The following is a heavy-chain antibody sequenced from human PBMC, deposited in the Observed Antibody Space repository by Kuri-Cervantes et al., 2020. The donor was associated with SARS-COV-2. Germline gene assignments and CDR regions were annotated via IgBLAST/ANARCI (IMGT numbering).Heavy chain of an antibody. D-gene: IGHD3-10*01. Sequence: ASVKVSCKASGYTFTGYYMHWVRQAPGQRLEWMGWISPNSGGTNYAQKLQGRVTMTTDTSTSTAYMELRSLRSDDTAVYYCARDMGDRLLWFGELLYWGQGTLVTVSS. J-gene: IGHJ4*02. CDR2: ISPNSGGT. CDR3: ARDMGDRLLWFGELLY. V-gene: IGHV1-2*02. CDR1: GYTFTGYY.